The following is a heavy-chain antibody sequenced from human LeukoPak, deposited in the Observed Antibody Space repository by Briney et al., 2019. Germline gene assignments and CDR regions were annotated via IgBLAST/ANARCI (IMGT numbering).Heavy chain of an antibody. D-gene: IGHD6-13*01. CDR2: INSDGSST. CDR3: AGNPSSWDAFDI. J-gene: IGHJ3*02. V-gene: IGHV3-74*01. CDR1: GFTFSSYW. Sequence: GGSLRLSCAASGFTFSSYWMHWVRQAPGKGLVWVSRINSDGSSTSYADSVKGRFTISRDNAKNTLYLQMNSLRAEDTAVYYCAGNPSSWDAFDIWGQGTMVTVSS.